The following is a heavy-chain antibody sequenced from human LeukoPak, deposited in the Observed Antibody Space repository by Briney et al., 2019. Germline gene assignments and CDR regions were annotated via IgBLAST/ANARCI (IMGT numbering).Heavy chain of an antibody. J-gene: IGHJ6*02. V-gene: IGHV1-18*01. CDR1: GYTFTSYG. Sequence: ASVKVSCKASGYTFTSYGISWVRQAPGQGLEWMAWISAYNGNTKYAQKLQGRVTMTTDTSTSTAYMELKSLRSDDTSVYYCARDLSPHYYSYGMDVWGQGTTVTVSS. CDR2: ISAYNGNT. CDR3: ARDLSPHYYSYGMDV.